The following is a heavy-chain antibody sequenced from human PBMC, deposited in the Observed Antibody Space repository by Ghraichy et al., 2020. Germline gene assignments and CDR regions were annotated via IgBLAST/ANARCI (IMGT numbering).Heavy chain of an antibody. CDR2: ISGSGGST. CDR3: AKDRLPYYGSGTGLFDY. J-gene: IGHJ4*02. Sequence: GGSLRLSCAASGFTFSSYAMSWVRQAPGKGLEWVSAISGSGGSTYYADSVKGRFTISRDNSKNTLYLQMNSLRAEDTAVYYCAKDRLPYYGSGTGLFDYWGQGTLVTVSS. D-gene: IGHD3-10*01. V-gene: IGHV3-23*01. CDR1: GFTFSSYA.